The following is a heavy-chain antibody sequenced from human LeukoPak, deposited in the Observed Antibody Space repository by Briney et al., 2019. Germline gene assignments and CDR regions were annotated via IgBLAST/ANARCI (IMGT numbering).Heavy chain of an antibody. CDR3: ARVRAYCGGDCYAGYFDY. CDR2: IHYSVTT. CDR1: GGSVSSGTYF. Sequence: PSETLSLTCTVSGGSVSSGTYFWTWVRQPPGKGLEWIGHIHYSVTTNYNPSLKSRVTMSLDTSKNQFSLKLSSVTAADTAVYYCARVRAYCGGDCYAGYFDYWGQGTLVTVSS. D-gene: IGHD2-21*02. V-gene: IGHV4-61*01. J-gene: IGHJ4*02.